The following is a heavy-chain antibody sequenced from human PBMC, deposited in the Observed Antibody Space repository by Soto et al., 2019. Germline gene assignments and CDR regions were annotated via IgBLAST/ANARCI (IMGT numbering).Heavy chain of an antibody. CDR1: GFTFSSYA. V-gene: IGHV3-23*01. J-gene: IGHJ6*02. Sequence: SLRLSCAASGFTFSSYAMSWVRQAPGKGLEWVSAISGSGGSTYYADSVKGRFTISRDNSKNTLYLQMNSLRAEDTAVYYCAKVLGMGYYYGMDVWGQGTTVTVSS. CDR3: AKVLGMGYYYGMDV. CDR2: ISGSGGST. D-gene: IGHD7-27*01.